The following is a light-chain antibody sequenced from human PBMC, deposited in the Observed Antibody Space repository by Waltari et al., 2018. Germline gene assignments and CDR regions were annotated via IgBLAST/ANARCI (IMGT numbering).Light chain of an antibody. CDR2: QVS. J-gene: IGLJ2*01. V-gene: IGLV2-14*01. Sequence: QSALTQPASVSASLGQSLTISCTGTGRDMGAYDYVSWYQQHPGKAPKLIIFQVSNRPSGVSDRFSASKSGMTASLSISGLRTDDEAIYYCSSYSTSTYPIFGGGTKVTVL. CDR3: SSYSTSTYPI. CDR1: GRDMGAYDY.